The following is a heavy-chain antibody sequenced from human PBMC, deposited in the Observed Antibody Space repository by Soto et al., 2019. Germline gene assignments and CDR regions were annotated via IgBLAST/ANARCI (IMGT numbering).Heavy chain of an antibody. J-gene: IGHJ6*02. CDR3: AIDRHYEILTGSYYFYALDV. Sequence: QVQLQESGPGLVNPSQTLSLTCTVSGVSMSSGVYYWSWIRQHPGKGLEWIGHIHHTGSTYLHPSLKSRVTISLDTSKYQFSLKVISVTTADTAVYFCAIDRHYEILTGSYYFYALDVWGQGTTVTVSS. D-gene: IGHD3-9*01. CDR1: GVSMSSGVYY. CDR2: IHHTGST. V-gene: IGHV4-31*03.